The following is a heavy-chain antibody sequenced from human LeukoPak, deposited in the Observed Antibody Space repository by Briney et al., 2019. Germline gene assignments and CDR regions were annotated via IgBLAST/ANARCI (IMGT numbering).Heavy chain of an antibody. D-gene: IGHD3-10*01. Sequence: PGGSLRLSCAASGFTFSSYSMNWVRQAPGKGLEWVSYISSSSSTIYYADSVRGRFTISRDNAKNSLYLQMNSLRAEDTAVYYCARNLRAGVRGVITAGFDYWGQGTLVTVS. CDR3: ARNLRAGVRGVITAGFDY. V-gene: IGHV3-48*04. CDR1: GFTFSSYS. CDR2: ISSSSSTI. J-gene: IGHJ4*02.